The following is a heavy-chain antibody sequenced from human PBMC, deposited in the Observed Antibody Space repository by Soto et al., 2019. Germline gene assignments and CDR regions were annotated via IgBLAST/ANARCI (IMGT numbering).Heavy chain of an antibody. J-gene: IGHJ4*02. Sequence: GGSLRLSCAASGFTFSSYAMHWVRQAPGKGLEWVAVISYDGSNKYYADSVKGRFTISRDNSKNTLYLQMNSLRAEDTAVYYCARAVAGSLLPFDYWGQGTLVTVSS. CDR2: ISYDGSNK. V-gene: IGHV3-30-3*01. CDR1: GFTFSSYA. CDR3: ARAVAGSLLPFDY. D-gene: IGHD6-19*01.